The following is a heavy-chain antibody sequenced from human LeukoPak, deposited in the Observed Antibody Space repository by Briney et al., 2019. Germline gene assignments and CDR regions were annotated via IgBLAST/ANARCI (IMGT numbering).Heavy chain of an antibody. CDR1: GYTLTELS. J-gene: IGHJ5*02. CDR3: ATDVLYCSSTSCYSNNWFDP. CDR2: FDPEDGET. D-gene: IGHD2-2*01. V-gene: IGHV1-24*01. Sequence: GASVKVSCKVSGYTLTELSMHWVRQAPGKGLEWMGGFDPEDGETIYAQKFQGRVTMTEDTSTDTAYMELSSLRSEDTAVYYCATDVLYCSSTSCYSNNWFDPWGQGTLVTVSS.